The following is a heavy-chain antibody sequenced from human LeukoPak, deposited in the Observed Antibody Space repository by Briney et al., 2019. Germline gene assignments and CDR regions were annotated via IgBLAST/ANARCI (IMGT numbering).Heavy chain of an antibody. CDR3: TRDQMNY. V-gene: IGHV3-53*01. Sequence: GGSLRLSCTASEFTVSRNYMLWVRQAPGKGLEWVSLIFSNGDTHYADSVKGRFAISRDTSKNTVSLQMNSLRVEDTAMYYCTRDQMNYWGQGTLVTVSS. CDR2: IFSNGDT. J-gene: IGHJ4*02. CDR1: EFTVSRNY. D-gene: IGHD5-24*01.